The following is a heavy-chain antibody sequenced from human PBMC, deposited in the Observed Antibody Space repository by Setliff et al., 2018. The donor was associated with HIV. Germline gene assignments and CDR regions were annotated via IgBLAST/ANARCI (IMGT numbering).Heavy chain of an antibody. J-gene: IGHJ6*03. V-gene: IGHV1-69*10. CDR1: GGTFRTYA. Sequence: SVKVSCKASGGTFRTYAISWVRQAPGQGLEWMGGIIPMLRVAKYAQNLQDRVTITADKSTGKAYMELSGLRSEDTAVYYCARGSNPTGNYDFYFLDVWGKGTTVTVSS. D-gene: IGHD1-1*01. CDR2: IIPMLRVA. CDR3: ARGSNPTGNYDFYFLDV.